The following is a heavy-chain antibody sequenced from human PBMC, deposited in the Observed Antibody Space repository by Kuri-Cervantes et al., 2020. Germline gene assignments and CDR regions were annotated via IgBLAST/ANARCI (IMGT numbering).Heavy chain of an antibody. CDR2: ISYDGSNK. CDR3: ARDAGYYYYGMDV. J-gene: IGHJ6*02. CDR1: GFTFSSYG. V-gene: IGHV3-30*03. Sequence: GESLKISCAASGFTFSSYGMHWVRQAPGKGLEWVAVISYDGSNKYYADSVKGRFTISRDNSKNTLYLQMNSLRAEDTAVYYCARDAGYYYYGMDVWGQGTTVTVSS.